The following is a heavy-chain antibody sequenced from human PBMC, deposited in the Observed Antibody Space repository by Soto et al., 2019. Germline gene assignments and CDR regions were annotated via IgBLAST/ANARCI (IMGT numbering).Heavy chain of an antibody. CDR1: GVSISSYY. J-gene: IGHJ4*02. D-gene: IGHD5-12*01. V-gene: IGHV4-59*01. CDR2: NYYSGTT. Sequence: SETLSLTCAVSGVSISSYYWSWIRQPPGKGLEWIGYNYYSGTTNYNPYLKSRVTISVDTTKNQFSLRLTSVTAADTAVYYSVTDAYIGYGHAIDHWGQGTLVTVSS. CDR3: VTDAYIGYGHAIDH.